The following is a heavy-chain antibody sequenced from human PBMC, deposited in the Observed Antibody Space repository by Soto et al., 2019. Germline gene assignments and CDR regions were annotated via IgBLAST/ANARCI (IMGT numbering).Heavy chain of an antibody. Sequence: SETLSLTCTVSGGTISSYYWSWIRQPPGKGLEWIGYIYYSGSTNYNPSLKSRVTISVDTSKNQFSLKLSSVTAADTAVYYCARRTGPSNYYYYYYMDVWGKGTTVTVSS. V-gene: IGHV4-59*01. D-gene: IGHD1-1*01. CDR2: IYYSGST. CDR3: ARRTGPSNYYYYYYMDV. J-gene: IGHJ6*03. CDR1: GGTISSYY.